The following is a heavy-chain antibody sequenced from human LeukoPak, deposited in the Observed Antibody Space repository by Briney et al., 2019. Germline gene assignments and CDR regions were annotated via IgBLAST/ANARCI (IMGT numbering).Heavy chain of an antibody. J-gene: IGHJ4*02. Sequence: PGGSLRLSCAASGFTFSSYAMHWVRQAPGKGLEWVAVISYDGSNKYYADSVKGRFTISRDNSKNTLYLQMNSLRAEDTAVYYCARVGPVSYSSSSDLDYWGQGTLVTVSS. CDR1: GFTFSSYA. V-gene: IGHV3-30*01. CDR2: ISYDGSNK. CDR3: ARVGPVSYSSSSDLDY. D-gene: IGHD6-6*01.